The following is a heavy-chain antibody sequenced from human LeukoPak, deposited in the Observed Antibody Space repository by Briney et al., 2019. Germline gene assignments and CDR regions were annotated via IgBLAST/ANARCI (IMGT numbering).Heavy chain of an antibody. CDR2: IYYSGST. CDR1: GGSFTGYY. Sequence: SETLSLSCTASGGSFTGYYLNRIRQPPGKGLEWIGYIYYSGSTNYNASLKSRVTISVDTSTNPFSLKLSSVTAADTAVYFCARARLTVTTSGIGPDGFVPSGQRTLVTVSS. J-gene: IGHJ5*02. D-gene: IGHD4-17*01. V-gene: IGHV4-59*01. CDR3: ARARLTVTTSGIGPDGFVP.